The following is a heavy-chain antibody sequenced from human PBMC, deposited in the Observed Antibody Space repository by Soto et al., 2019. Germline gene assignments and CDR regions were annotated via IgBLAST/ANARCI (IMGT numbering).Heavy chain of an antibody. V-gene: IGHV1-69*13. D-gene: IGHD3-16*01. J-gene: IGHJ6*02. CDR2: IIPIFGTA. CDR3: ASPDPNMITFGGVMAPTSYYYYGMDV. CDR1: GGTFSSYA. Sequence: GASVKVSCKASGGTFSSYAISWVRQAPGQGLEWMGGIIPIFGTASYAQKFQGRVTITADESTSTAYMELSSLRSEDTAVYYCASPDPNMITFGGVMAPTSYYYYGMDVWGQGTTVTVSS.